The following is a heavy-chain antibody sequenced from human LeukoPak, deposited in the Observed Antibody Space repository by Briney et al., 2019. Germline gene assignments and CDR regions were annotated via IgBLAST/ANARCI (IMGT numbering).Heavy chain of an antibody. J-gene: IGHJ3*02. Sequence: GGSLRLSCAASGFTFSTYGMHWVRQAPGKGLEWVAVVSFDSNNIYYADSVKGRFTISRDNAKNSLYLQMNSLRAEDAAIYYCAREITVAGKEGAFDIWGPGTMLTVSS. CDR2: VSFDSNNI. CDR1: GFTFSTYG. V-gene: IGHV3-30*03. CDR3: AREITVAGKEGAFDI. D-gene: IGHD6-19*01.